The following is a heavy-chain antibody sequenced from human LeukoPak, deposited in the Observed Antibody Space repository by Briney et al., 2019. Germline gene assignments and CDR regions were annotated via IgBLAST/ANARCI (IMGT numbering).Heavy chain of an antibody. CDR1: GFTFSTYA. CDR3: ARGYSYGYARYFDY. D-gene: IGHD5-18*01. CDR2: ISGTGGST. J-gene: IGHJ4*02. V-gene: IGHV3-23*01. Sequence: GGSLRLSCAASGFTFSTYAMTWVRQAPGKGLEWVSLISGTGGSTYYADSVKGRFTISRDNSKNTLYLQMNNLRAEDTAVYYCARGYSYGYARYFDYWGQGTLVTVSS.